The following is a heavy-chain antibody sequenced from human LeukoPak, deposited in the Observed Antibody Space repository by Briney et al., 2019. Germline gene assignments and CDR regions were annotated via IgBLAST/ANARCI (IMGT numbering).Heavy chain of an antibody. CDR3: ARLWIVATWFDA. J-gene: IGHJ5*02. Sequence: PSETLSLTCTVSNGSMTSDNYYGASVRQPPGNGLEWIGTIFFSGKTYYSASLKSRVTVSLDTSKKNFSLRLSSVTAADTAVYYCARLWIVATWFDAWGQGALVTVS. CDR2: IFFSGKT. V-gene: IGHV4-39*02. CDR1: NGSMTSDNYY. D-gene: IGHD2-2*03.